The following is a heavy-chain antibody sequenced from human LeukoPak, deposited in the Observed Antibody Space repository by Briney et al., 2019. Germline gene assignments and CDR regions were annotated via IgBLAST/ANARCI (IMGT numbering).Heavy chain of an antibody. CDR1: GFIFSSYW. D-gene: IGHD5-12*01. CDR3: ARPGGYGVQPLDF. V-gene: IGHV3-7*01. Sequence: GGSLRLSCDASGFIFSSYWMSWVRQAPGKGLEWVADIQPDGSEKYYVGSVEGRFTISRDNAKNSVSLQMNSLRAEDTAVYYCARPGGYGVQPLDFWGQGTLVTVST. CDR2: IQPDGSEK. J-gene: IGHJ4*02.